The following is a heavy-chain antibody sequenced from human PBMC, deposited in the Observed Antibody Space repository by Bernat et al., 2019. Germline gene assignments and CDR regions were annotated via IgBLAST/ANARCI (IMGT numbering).Heavy chain of an antibody. CDR1: GFTFSSYA. Sequence: EVQLVESGGGLVQPGGSLRLSCAASGFTFSSYAMHWVRQAPGKGLEYVSAISSNGGSTYYANSVKGRFTISRDNSKNTLYLQMGSLRAEDMAVYYCARSSSSYYYYLDVWGKGTPVTVSS. CDR3: ARSSSSYYYYLDV. D-gene: IGHD6-6*01. V-gene: IGHV3-64*01. CDR2: ISSNGGST. J-gene: IGHJ6*03.